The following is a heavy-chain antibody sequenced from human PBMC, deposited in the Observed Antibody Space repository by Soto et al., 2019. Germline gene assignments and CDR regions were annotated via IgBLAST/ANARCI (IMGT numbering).Heavy chain of an antibody. Sequence: PGESLKISCKGSGYXFTSYWNGWVRQRPGKGLEGMGIIYPGDSDTRNSPPFEGQVTISDDKTISTAYLQWSSMKDSETAMYYCARQLGRSVFDYWGQGTLVTVSS. CDR2: IYPGDSDT. V-gene: IGHV5-51*01. D-gene: IGHD7-27*01. J-gene: IGHJ4*02. CDR1: GYXFTSYW. CDR3: ARQLGRSVFDY.